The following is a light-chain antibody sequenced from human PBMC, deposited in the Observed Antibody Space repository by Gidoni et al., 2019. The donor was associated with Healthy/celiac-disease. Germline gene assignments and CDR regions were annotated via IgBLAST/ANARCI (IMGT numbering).Light chain of an antibody. CDR3: QQYGSSPPYT. Sequence: EIGLPQSPGTLSLSPGERATLSCRASQSVSSSYLAWYQQKPGQAPRLLIYGASSRATGIPDRFSGSGSGTDFTLTISRLEPEDFAVYYCQQYGSSPPYTFGQGTKLEIK. CDR2: GAS. CDR1: QSVSSSY. V-gene: IGKV3-20*01. J-gene: IGKJ2*01.